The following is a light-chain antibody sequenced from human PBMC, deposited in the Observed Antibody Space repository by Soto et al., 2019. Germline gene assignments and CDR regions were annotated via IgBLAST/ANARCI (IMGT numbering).Light chain of an antibody. CDR1: SSDVGCYNY. CDR2: EVS. Sequence: QSVLTQPASVSGSPGQSITISCTGTSSDVGCYNYVSWYQQHPGKAPKLMIYEVSNRPSGVSNRFSGSKSGNTASLTISGLQTEDEADYYCSSLTSINTWVFGGGTKLTVL. J-gene: IGLJ3*02. V-gene: IGLV2-14*01. CDR3: SSLTSINTWV.